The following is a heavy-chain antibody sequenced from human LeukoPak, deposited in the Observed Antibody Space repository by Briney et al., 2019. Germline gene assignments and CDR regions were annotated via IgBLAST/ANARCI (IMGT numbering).Heavy chain of an antibody. CDR2: ISAYNGNT. J-gene: IGHJ2*01. CDR3: ARTMVRGVMRWYFDL. D-gene: IGHD3-10*01. Sequence: ASVKVSCEASGYTFTSYGISWVRQAPGQGLEWMGWISAYNGNTNYAQKLQGRVTMTTDTSTSTAYMELRSLRSEDTAVYYCARTMVRGVMRWYFDLWGRGTLVTVPS. V-gene: IGHV1-18*01. CDR1: GYTFTSYG.